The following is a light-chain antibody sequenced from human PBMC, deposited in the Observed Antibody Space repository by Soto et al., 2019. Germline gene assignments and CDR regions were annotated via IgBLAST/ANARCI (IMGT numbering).Light chain of an antibody. CDR2: GAS. Sequence: EIVMTQSPATLSVSPGDRATLSCRASQSVSSNLAWYQQKPDQAPRLLIYGASTRATGIPARFSGSGSGTEFTLNISSLQSEDFAVYFCQQYNNWPPFTFGQGTKLEIK. J-gene: IGKJ2*01. CDR3: QQYNNWPPFT. V-gene: IGKV3-15*01. CDR1: QSVSSN.